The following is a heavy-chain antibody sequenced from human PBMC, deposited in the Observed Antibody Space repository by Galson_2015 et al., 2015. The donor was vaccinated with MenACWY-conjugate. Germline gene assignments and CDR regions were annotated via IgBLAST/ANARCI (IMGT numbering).Heavy chain of an antibody. CDR1: EYTFASFA. D-gene: IGHD3-10*01. V-gene: IGHV1-3*01. J-gene: IGHJ1*01. CDR2: INAGNGNT. CDR3: ARSSRDYVSGNYSFLR. Sequence: SVKVSCKASEYTFASFAMHWVRQAPGQGLEWMGWINAGNGNTKYAQKFQDRATNTTDTSAKTTYMELSRLTSADTAVYYCARSSRDYVSGNYSFLRWGLGTLVPVT.